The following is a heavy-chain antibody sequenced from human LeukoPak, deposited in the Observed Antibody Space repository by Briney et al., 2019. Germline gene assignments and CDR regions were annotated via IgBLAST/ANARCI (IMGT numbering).Heavy chain of an antibody. V-gene: IGHV4-34*01. J-gene: IGHJ6*02. CDR1: GGSFSGYY. CDR3: ARDLHAAASV. CDR2: INHSGST. Sequence: PSETLSLTCAVYGGSFSGYYWSWIRQPPGKGLEWIGEINHSGSTNYNPSLKSRVTISVDTSKNQFSLKLSSVTAADTAVYYCARDLHAAASVWGQGTTVTVSS. D-gene: IGHD6-25*01.